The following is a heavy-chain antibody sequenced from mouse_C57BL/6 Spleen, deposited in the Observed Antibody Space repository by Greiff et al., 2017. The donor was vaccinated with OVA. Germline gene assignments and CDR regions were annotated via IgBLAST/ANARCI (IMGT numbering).Heavy chain of an antibody. Sequence: QVQLKQPGAELVMPGASVKLSCKASGYTFTSYWMHWVKQRPGQGLEWIGEIDPSDSYTNYNQKFKGKSTLTVDKSSSTAYMQLSSLTSEDSAVYYWARGGYGNYPFDYWGQGTTLTVSS. V-gene: IGHV1-69*01. CDR3: ARGGYGNYPFDY. J-gene: IGHJ2*01. CDR2: IDPSDSYT. D-gene: IGHD2-10*02. CDR1: GYTFTSYW.